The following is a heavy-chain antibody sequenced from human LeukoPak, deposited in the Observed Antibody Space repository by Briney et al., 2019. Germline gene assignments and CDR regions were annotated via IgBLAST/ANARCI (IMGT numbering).Heavy chain of an antibody. D-gene: IGHD1-1*01. CDR2: ISSSGSTI. V-gene: IGHV3-48*04. Sequence: GGSLRLSCAASGFTFSSYWMSWVRQAPGKGLEWVSYISSSGSTISYADSVKDRFTISRDNAKNSLYLQMNSLRAEDTAVYYCARTRYPNTFDIWGQGTMVTVSS. CDR1: GFTFSSYW. CDR3: ARTRYPNTFDI. J-gene: IGHJ3*02.